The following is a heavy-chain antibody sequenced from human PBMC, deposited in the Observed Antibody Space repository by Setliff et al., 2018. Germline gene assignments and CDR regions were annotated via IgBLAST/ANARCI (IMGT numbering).Heavy chain of an antibody. Sequence: GGSLRLSCAASGFTFSNYAMSWVRQTPGKGLEWVSAITTSGGSTYYTDSVKGRFTISTDTSKSTLYLQMNSLRTEDTAVYYCARPLSSSWYVGLDSWGQGTLVTVSS. J-gene: IGHJ4*02. D-gene: IGHD6-13*01. V-gene: IGHV3-23*01. CDR2: ITTSGGST. CDR1: GFTFSNYA. CDR3: ARPLSSSWYVGLDS.